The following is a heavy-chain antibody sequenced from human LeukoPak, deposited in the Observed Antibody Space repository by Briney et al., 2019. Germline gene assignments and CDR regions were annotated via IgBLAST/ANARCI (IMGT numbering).Heavy chain of an antibody. V-gene: IGHV4-39*01. CDR2: IYYSGSA. D-gene: IGHD6-19*01. CDR1: GGSISGSTYY. J-gene: IGHJ5*01. CDR3: ARLVSSNWVDS. Sequence: SETLSLTCTVSGGSISGSTYYWGWIRQPPGRGLEWIGSIYYSGSAYYNPSLKSRVTISVDTSKNQFSLRLSSVTTADAAVYYCARLVSSNWVDSWGQGILVTVSS.